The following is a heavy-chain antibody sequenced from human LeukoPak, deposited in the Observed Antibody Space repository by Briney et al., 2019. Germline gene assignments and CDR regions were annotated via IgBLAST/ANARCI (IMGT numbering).Heavy chain of an antibody. CDR1: GFTFSSYA. V-gene: IGHV3-30*04. D-gene: IGHD5-18*01. Sequence: GGSLRLSCAASGFTFSSYAMHWVRQAPGKGLEWVAVISYDGSNKYYADSVKGRFTISRDNSKNTLYLQMNSLRAEDTAVYYCARDLEGSGYSPYVFDYWGQGTLVTVSS. CDR2: ISYDGSNK. CDR3: ARDLEGSGYSPYVFDY. J-gene: IGHJ4*02.